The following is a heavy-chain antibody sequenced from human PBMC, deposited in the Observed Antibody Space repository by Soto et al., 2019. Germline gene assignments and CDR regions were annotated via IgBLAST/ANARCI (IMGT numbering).Heavy chain of an antibody. Sequence: QVQLVESGGGVVQPGRSLRLSCAASGFTFSSYAMHWVRQAPGKGLEWVAVISYDGSKKYYADSVKGRFTISRDNSKNTLFLQMKSLKAEDTAVYYCARDSGSSGVAAAASLDSWGQVTLVTVSS. CDR3: ARDSGSSGVAAAASLDS. J-gene: IGHJ4*02. CDR1: GFTFSSYA. V-gene: IGHV3-30-3*01. D-gene: IGHD6-13*01. CDR2: ISYDGSKK.